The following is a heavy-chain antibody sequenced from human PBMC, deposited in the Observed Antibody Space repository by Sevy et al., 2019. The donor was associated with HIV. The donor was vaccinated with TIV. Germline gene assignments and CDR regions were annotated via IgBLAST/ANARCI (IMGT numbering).Heavy chain of an antibody. CDR2: INPNTGGT. Sequence: ASVKVSCKPSGYTFTGYYMHWVRQAPGQGLEWMGWINPNTGGTNSAQKFQGRDTMTRDTSFSTAYMELSSLKSDDTAVYYCARDSGTSYYYFDYWGQGTLVTVSS. CDR1: GYTFTGYY. CDR3: ARDSGTSYYYFDY. J-gene: IGHJ4*02. D-gene: IGHD1-26*01. V-gene: IGHV1-2*02.